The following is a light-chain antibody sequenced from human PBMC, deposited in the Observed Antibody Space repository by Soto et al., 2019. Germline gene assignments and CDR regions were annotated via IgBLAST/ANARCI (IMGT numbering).Light chain of an antibody. CDR2: GDS. CDR3: QQYGSSPPWT. J-gene: IGKJ1*01. CDR1: QSVSSSY. Sequence: EIVLTQSPGTLSLSPGERATLSCRASQSVSSSYLAWYQQKPGQAPRLLIYGDSSRATGIPDRFSGSGSGTDLTLTISRLEPEEFAVYYCQQYGSSPPWTFGQGTKVEIK. V-gene: IGKV3-20*01.